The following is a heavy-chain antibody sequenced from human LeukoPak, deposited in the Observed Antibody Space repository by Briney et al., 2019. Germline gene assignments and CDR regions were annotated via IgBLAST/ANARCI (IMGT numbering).Heavy chain of an antibody. CDR2: IYYSGST. J-gene: IGHJ5*02. D-gene: IGHD2-2*01. V-gene: IGHV4-59*11. CDR3: ARVNCISGTSCFLGVPGWFDP. CDR1: GGSISSHY. Sequence: SETLSLTCTVSGGSISSHYWSWIRQPPGKGLEWIGYIYYSGSTNYNPSLKSRVTISVDTSKNQFSLKLSSMTAADTAVYYCARVNCISGTSCFLGVPGWFDPWGQGTLVTVSS.